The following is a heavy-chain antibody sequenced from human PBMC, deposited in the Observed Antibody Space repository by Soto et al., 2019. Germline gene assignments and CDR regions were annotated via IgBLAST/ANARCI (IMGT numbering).Heavy chain of an antibody. D-gene: IGHD6-19*01. CDR2: IFSNDEK. J-gene: IGHJ4*02. CDR3: ARIRAVAGTLSVDY. Sequence: QVTLKESGPVLVNPTETLTLTCTVSGFSLSNARMGVSWIRQPPGKALEWLAHIFSNDEKSYSTSLKSRLTISKDTSKSQVVLTMTNMDPVDTATYYCARIRAVAGTLSVDYWGQGTLVTVSS. V-gene: IGHV2-26*01. CDR1: GFSLSNARMG.